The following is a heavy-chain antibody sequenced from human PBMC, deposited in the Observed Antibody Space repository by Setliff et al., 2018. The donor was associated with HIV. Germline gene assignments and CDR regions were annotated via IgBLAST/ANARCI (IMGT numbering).Heavy chain of an antibody. CDR1: GGSISSTNYF. D-gene: IGHD7-27*01. CDR2: IYYHGST. CDR3: ARCRLNGGFNL. J-gene: IGHJ5*02. Sequence: SETLSLTCTVSGGSISSTNYFWGWIRQPPGEGLEWIGTIYYHGSTYYNPSLKSRVTISIDTSKNQFSLKLSSVTAADTAVYYCARCRLNGGFNLWGQGTLVTVSS. V-gene: IGHV4-39*01.